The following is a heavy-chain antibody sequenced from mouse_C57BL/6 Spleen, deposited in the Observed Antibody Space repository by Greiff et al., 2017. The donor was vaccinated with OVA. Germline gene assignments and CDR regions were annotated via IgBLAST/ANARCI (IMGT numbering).Heavy chain of an antibody. CDR2: IYPGDGDT. D-gene: IGHD4-1*01. V-gene: IGHV1-82*01. Sequence: QVQLQQSGPELVKPGASVKISCKASGYAFSSSWMNWVKQRPGKGLEWIGRIYPGDGDTNYNGKFKGKATLTADKSSSTAYMQLSSLTSEDSAVYFCARLGLDWYFDVWGTGTTVTVSS. J-gene: IGHJ1*03. CDR3: ARLGLDWYFDV. CDR1: GYAFSSSW.